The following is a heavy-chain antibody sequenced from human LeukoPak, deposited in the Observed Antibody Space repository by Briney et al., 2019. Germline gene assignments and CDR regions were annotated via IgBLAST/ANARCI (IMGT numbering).Heavy chain of an antibody. V-gene: IGHV3-53*01. Sequence: GGSLRLSCAASGFTVSSNYMSWVRQAPGKGLEWVSVIYSGGSTYYADSVKGRFTISRDNSKNTLYLQMNSLRAEDTAVYYCAKDRPGYSSGEFDYWGQGTLVTVSS. J-gene: IGHJ4*02. CDR2: IYSGGST. D-gene: IGHD6-19*01. CDR3: AKDRPGYSSGEFDY. CDR1: GFTVSSNY.